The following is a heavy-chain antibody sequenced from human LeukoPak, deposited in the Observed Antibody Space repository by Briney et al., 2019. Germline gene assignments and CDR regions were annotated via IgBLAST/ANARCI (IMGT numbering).Heavy chain of an antibody. Sequence: ASVKVSCKASGGTFSSYAISWVRQAPGRGLEWMGRIIPILGIANYAQKFQGRVTITADKSTSTAYMELSSLRSEDTAVYYCARVEGDSSGYHWGQGTLVTVSS. CDR1: GGTFSSYA. D-gene: IGHD3-22*01. J-gene: IGHJ5*02. V-gene: IGHV1-69*04. CDR3: ARVEGDSSGYH. CDR2: IIPILGIA.